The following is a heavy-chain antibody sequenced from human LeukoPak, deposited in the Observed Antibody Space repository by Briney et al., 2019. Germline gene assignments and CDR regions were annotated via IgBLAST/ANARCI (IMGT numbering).Heavy chain of an antibody. CDR1: GFTFSSYW. Sequence: GGSLRLSCVASGFTFSSYWMSWVRQAPGKGLEWVANIKQDGSEKYYVDSVKGRFTISRDNAKNSLYLQMNSLRAEDTAVYYYARDWPYSSGWYYFDYWGQGTLVTVSS. V-gene: IGHV3-7*01. CDR3: ARDWPYSSGWYYFDY. D-gene: IGHD6-19*01. CDR2: IKQDGSEK. J-gene: IGHJ4*02.